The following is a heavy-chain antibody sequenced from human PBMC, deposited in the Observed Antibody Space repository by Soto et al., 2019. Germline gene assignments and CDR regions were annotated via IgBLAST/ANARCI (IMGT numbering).Heavy chain of an antibody. V-gene: IGHV5-51*01. CDR3: ARRTGLERYRPDYFDY. Sequence: EVQLVQSGAEVKKPGESLKISCKGSGYSFSSYWIGWLRQMPGKGLEWMGIIYPGDSDTRYSPSFQGQVTMSADKSISTAYLQWSSLKASDTAMYYCARRTGLERYRPDYFDYWGQGTLVTVSS. CDR1: GYSFSSYW. CDR2: IYPGDSDT. J-gene: IGHJ4*02. D-gene: IGHD3-9*01.